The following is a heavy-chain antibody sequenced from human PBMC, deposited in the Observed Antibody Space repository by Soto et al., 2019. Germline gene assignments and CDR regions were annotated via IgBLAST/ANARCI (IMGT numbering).Heavy chain of an antibody. CDR3: AKSPNFYCSSYHCYKYYFAY. CDR2: ISYDGSDK. J-gene: IGHJ4*02. V-gene: IGHV3-30*18. CDR1: GFTFNTFG. Sequence: QEQLVESGGGVVLPGRSLRLSCAASGFTFNTFGMHWVRQAPGKGLEGVAVISYDGSDKYYSDSVRGRFTISRDNSMNTLYLQMNSLRTEDTAVYYCAKSPNFYCSSYHCYKYYFAYWGQGTLVTVSS. D-gene: IGHD2-2*01.